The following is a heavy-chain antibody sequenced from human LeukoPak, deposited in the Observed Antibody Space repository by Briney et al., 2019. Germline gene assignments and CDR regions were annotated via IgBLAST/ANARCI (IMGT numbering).Heavy chain of an antibody. CDR1: GFTFSSYE. D-gene: IGHD6-19*01. V-gene: IGHV3-48*03. CDR2: ISSSGSTI. J-gene: IGHJ4*02. Sequence: GGSLRLSCAASGFTFSSYEMNWVRQAPGKGLEWVSYISSSGSTIYYADSVKGRFTISRDNAKNSLYLQMNSLRAEDTAVYYCARSCSWYWYFDYWGQGTLVTVSS. CDR3: ARSCSWYWYFDY.